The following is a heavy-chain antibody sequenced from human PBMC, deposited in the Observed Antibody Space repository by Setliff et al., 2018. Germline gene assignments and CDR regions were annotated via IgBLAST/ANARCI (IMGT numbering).Heavy chain of an antibody. Sequence: GASVKVSCKASGGTFRSDGFNWVRQAPGQGLEWMGRIIPVFRTTNYAQNFQGRVSITADESTRTAYMELSSLTFEDTAVYYCARWNGSGYFYYWGQGTWVTVSS. J-gene: IGHJ4*02. CDR2: IIPVFRTT. CDR3: ARWNGSGYFYY. V-gene: IGHV1-69*13. D-gene: IGHD3-3*01. CDR1: GGTFRSDG.